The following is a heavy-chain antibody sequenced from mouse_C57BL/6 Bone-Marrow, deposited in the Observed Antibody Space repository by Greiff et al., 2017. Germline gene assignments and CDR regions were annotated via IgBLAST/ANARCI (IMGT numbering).Heavy chain of an antibody. CDR3: AREGVLRSLAMDY. V-gene: IGHV1-50*01. Sequence: QVQLQQSGAELVKPGASVKLSCKASGYTFTSYWMQWVKQRPGQGLEWIGEIDPSDSYTNYNQKFKGKATLTVDTSSSTAYMQLSSLTSEDSAVYYCAREGVLRSLAMDYWGQGTSVTVSA. J-gene: IGHJ4*01. D-gene: IGHD1-1*01. CDR2: IDPSDSYT. CDR1: GYTFTSYW.